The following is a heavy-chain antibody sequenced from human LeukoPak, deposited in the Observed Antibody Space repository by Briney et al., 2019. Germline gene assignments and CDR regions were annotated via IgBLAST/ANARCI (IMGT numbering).Heavy chain of an antibody. V-gene: IGHV3-11*03. D-gene: IGHD2-2*01. CDR3: ARQGSRNYFVY. Sequence: GGSLRLSCAASGFTFSDYYMSWIRQAPGKGLEWVSYISSSSSYTNYADSVKGRFTISRDNAKNSLYLQMNSLRAEDTAVYYCARQGSRNYFVYWGQGTLVTVSS. CDR2: ISSSSSYT. CDR1: GFTFSDYY. J-gene: IGHJ4*02.